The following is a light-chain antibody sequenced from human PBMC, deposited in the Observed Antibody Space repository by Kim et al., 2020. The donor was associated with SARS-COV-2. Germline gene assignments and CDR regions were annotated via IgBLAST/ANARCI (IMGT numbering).Light chain of an antibody. Sequence: SASVGDRVTITCRASQNISSSLDWFQQRPGKAPKLLIYDASSLEVGVPSRFSGSRSGTQFTLTISSLQPDDFATYYCQQYNNHPDTFGQGTKLEI. V-gene: IGKV1-5*01. J-gene: IGKJ2*01. CDR2: DAS. CDR3: QQYNNHPDT. CDR1: QNISSS.